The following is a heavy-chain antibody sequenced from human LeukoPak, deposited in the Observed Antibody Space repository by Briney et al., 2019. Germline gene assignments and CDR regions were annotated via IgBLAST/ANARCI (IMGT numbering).Heavy chain of an antibody. CDR3: ARDFGSLDSGSYPPYYYYYMDV. Sequence: SETLSLTCTVSGGSISSYYWSWIRQPPGKGLEWIGYIYYSGSTNYNPSLKSRVTISVDTSKNQFSLKLSSVTAADTAVYYCARDFGSLDSGSYPPYYYYYMDVWGKGTTVTVSS. CDR1: GGSISSYY. D-gene: IGHD1-26*01. V-gene: IGHV4-59*01. CDR2: IYYSGST. J-gene: IGHJ6*03.